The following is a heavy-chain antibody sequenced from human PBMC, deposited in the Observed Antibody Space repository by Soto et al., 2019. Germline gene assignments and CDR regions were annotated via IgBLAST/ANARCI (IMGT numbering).Heavy chain of an antibody. D-gene: IGHD6-13*01. CDR1: GFTVCTYY. J-gene: IGHJ4*02. CDR2: IYSAGSA. CDR3: ARVPSSSYHYFDY. V-gene: IGHV3-66*01. Sequence: PGGSLRLSCAASGFTVCTYYMSWVRQAPGKGLEWVSVIYSAGSADFADSVKGRFTVSRDNSKNTLFLQMSSLRAEDTAVYYCARVPSSSYHYFDYWGQGTLVTVSS.